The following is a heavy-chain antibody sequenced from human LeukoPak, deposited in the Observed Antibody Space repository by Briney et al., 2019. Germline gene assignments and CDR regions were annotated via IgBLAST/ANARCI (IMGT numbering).Heavy chain of an antibody. Sequence: ASETLSLTCAVYGGSFSGYYWSWIRQPPGKGLEWIGEINHSGSTNYNPSLKSRVTISVDTSKNQFSLKLSSVTAADTAVYHCARRLNYYYGMDVWGQGTTVTVSS. CDR1: GGSFSGYY. CDR3: ARRLNYYYGMDV. J-gene: IGHJ6*02. V-gene: IGHV4-34*01. CDR2: INHSGST. D-gene: IGHD3-16*01.